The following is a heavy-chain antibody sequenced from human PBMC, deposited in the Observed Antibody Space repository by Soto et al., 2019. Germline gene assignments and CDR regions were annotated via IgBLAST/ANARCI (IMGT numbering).Heavy chain of an antibody. CDR2: IYYSGST. J-gene: IGHJ6*02. CDR3: ARDRVIVTTTQSYYYGMDV. Sequence: SETLSLTCTVSGGSISSYHWSWVRQPPGKGLEWIGYIYYSGSTNYNPSLRSRVTISLDTSKNQVSLRLSSVTAADTAVYYCARDRVIVTTTQSYYYGMDVWGQGTTVTVSS. D-gene: IGHD5-12*01. CDR1: GGSISSYH. V-gene: IGHV4-59*01.